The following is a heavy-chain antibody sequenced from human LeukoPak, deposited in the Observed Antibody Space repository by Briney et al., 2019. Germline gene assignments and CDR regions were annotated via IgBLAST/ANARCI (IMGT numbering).Heavy chain of an antibody. D-gene: IGHD6-19*01. V-gene: IGHV4-59*08. CDR1: GGSISSYY. CDR2: IYYSGST. J-gene: IGHJ3*02. CDR3: ARHPTHSSGWINAFDI. Sequence: PSETLSLTCTVSGGSISSYYWSWIRQPLGKGLEWIGSIYYSGSTNYNPSVKSRVTISVDTSKNQSSLKLSSVTAADTAVYYCARHPTHSSGWINAFDIWGQGTMVTVSS.